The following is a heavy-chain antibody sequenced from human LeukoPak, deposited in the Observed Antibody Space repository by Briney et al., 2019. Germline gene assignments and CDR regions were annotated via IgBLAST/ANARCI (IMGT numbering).Heavy chain of an antibody. Sequence: GGSLRLSCAASGFTFSSYAMSWVRQAPGKGLEWVSAISGSGGSTYYADSVKGRFTISRDNSKNTLYLQMNSLRAEDTAVYYCAKPVGYCSGGSCYGFDYWGQGTLVTVSS. V-gene: IGHV3-23*01. J-gene: IGHJ4*02. CDR3: AKPVGYCSGGSCYGFDY. CDR1: GFTFSSYA. D-gene: IGHD2-15*01. CDR2: ISGSGGST.